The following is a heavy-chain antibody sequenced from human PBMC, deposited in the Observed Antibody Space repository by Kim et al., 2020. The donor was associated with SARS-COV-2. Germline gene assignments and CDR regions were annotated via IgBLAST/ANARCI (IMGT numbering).Heavy chain of an antibody. CDR3: ANTGWH. Sequence: GGSLRLSCLGSGFTFTSYGINWVRQAPGKGLEWVSSISGSGTLIYYADSLKGRFTISRDNARNSAYLQMNNLTVEDTAVYYCANTGWHWGQGTLVTVSS. D-gene: IGHD6-19*01. CDR1: GFTFTSYG. V-gene: IGHV3-21*01. CDR2: ISGSGTLI. J-gene: IGHJ4*02.